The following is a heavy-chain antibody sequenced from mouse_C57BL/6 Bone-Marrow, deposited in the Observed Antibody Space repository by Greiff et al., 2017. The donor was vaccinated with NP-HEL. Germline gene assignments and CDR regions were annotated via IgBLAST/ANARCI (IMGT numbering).Heavy chain of an antibody. CDR2: ISSGGSYT. D-gene: IGHD1-1*01. CDR3: ARHYYGSSWYFDV. Sequence: EVKLEESGGDLVKPGGSLKLSCAASGFTFSSYGMSWVRQTPDKRLEWVATISSGGSYTYYPDSVKGRFTISRDNAKNTLYLQMSRLKSEDTAMYYCARHYYGSSWYFDVWGTGTTVTVSS. J-gene: IGHJ1*03. CDR1: GFTFSSYG. V-gene: IGHV5-6*02.